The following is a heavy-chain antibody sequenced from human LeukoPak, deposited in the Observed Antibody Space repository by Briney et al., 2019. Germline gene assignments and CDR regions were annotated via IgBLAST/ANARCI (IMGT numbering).Heavy chain of an antibody. CDR2: IHIYRGNT. CDR1: GYTFTSYG. CDR3: ARDWRGSGWYPPTDY. V-gene: IGHV1-18*01. Sequence: ASVKVSCKASGYTFTSYGISWVRQAPGQGLEWMGWIHIYRGNTNYAQKFQGRVTMTTDTSTSTAYMEVRGLRSDDTAMYYCARDWRGSGWYPPTDYWGQGTLVTVSS. J-gene: IGHJ4*02. D-gene: IGHD6-19*01.